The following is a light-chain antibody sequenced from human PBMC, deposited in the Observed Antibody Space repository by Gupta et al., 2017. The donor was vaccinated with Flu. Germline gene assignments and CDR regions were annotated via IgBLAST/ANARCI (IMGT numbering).Light chain of an antibody. CDR2: GKN. CDR1: SLRSYY. Sequence: SSELTQDPAVSVALGQTVRITCQGDSLRSYYASWYQQQPGQAPVLVIYGKNNRPSGIPDRFSGSSSGNTASLTITGAQAEDEADYYCNSLDSSGNHVVFGGGTKLTVL. CDR3: NSLDSSGNHVV. J-gene: IGLJ2*01. V-gene: IGLV3-19*01.